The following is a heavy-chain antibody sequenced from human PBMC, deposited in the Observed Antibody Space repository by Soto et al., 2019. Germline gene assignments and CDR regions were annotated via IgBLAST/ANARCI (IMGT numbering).Heavy chain of an antibody. Sequence: QVQLVQSGAEVKKPGSSVKVSCKASGGTFSSYAISWVRQAPGQGLEWMGGIIPIFGTANYAQKFQGRVTITADESTSTAYMELSSLRSEDTAVYYCARDLGYCSGGSCYSSDYWGQGTLLTVSS. J-gene: IGHJ4*02. CDR1: GGTFSSYA. D-gene: IGHD2-15*01. CDR3: ARDLGYCSGGSCYSSDY. CDR2: IIPIFGTA. V-gene: IGHV1-69*01.